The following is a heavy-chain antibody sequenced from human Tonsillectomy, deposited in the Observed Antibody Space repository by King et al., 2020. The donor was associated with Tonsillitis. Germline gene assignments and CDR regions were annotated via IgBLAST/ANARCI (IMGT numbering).Heavy chain of an antibody. J-gene: IGHJ4*02. D-gene: IGHD6-13*01. V-gene: IGHV4-38-2*01. CDR1: GFSISSGYY. Sequence: QLQESGPGLVKPSETLSLTCAVSGFSISSGYYWGWIRQPPGKGLEWIGSIYHSGSTYYNPSLKSRVTISVDTPKNQFSLKLSSVTAADTAVYYCAAAIAAADPILYGGQGTLVTVSS. CDR3: AAAIAAADPILY. CDR2: IYHSGST.